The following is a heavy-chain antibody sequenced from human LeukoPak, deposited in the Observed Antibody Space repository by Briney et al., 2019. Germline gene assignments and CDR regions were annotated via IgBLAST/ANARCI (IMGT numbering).Heavy chain of an antibody. J-gene: IGHJ4*02. D-gene: IGHD3-22*01. CDR3: ASGYDSSGYYNDY. V-gene: IGHV3-33*01. CDR1: GFTFSSYG. Sequence: PGGSLRLSCAASGFTFSSYGMHWVRQAPGKGLEWVAVIWYDGSNKYYADSVKGRFTISRDNSKNTLYLQMNSLRAEDTAVYYCASGYDSSGYYNDYWGQGTLVTVSS. CDR2: IWYDGSNK.